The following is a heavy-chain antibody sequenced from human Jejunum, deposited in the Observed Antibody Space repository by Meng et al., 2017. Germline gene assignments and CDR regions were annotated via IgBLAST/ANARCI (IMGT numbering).Heavy chain of an antibody. CDR1: GYSFSNGYY. CDR2: IYHTENT. V-gene: IGHV4-38-2*02. D-gene: IGHD2-15*01. Sequence: SETLSLTCTISGYSFSNGYYWGWIRQPPGKGLEWIGNIYHTENTYYSPSLKSRVIISVDTSKNQFSLRLSSVTAADTAVYYCARGQGYCSGGRCNSYYYNLDVWGQGTTVTGAS. CDR3: ARGQGYCSGGRCNSYYYNLDV. J-gene: IGHJ6*02.